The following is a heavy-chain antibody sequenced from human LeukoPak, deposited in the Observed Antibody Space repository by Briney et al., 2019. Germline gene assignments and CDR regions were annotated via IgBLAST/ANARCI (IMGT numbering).Heavy chain of an antibody. D-gene: IGHD2-15*01. V-gene: IGHV1-18*04. CDR1: GYTFTSYG. Sequence: ASVKVSCKASGYTFTSYGISWVRQAPGQGLEWMGWISAYNGNTNYAQKLQGRVTMTTDTSTSTAYMELRGLRSDDTAVYYCARDGDRYCSGGSYYYYYGMDVWGKGTTVTVSS. J-gene: IGHJ6*04. CDR3: ARDGDRYCSGGSYYYYYGMDV. CDR2: ISAYNGNT.